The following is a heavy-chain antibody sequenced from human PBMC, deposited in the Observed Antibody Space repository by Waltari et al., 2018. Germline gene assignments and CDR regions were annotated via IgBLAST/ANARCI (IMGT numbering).Heavy chain of an antibody. V-gene: IGHV1-69*08. Sequence: QVQLVQSGAEVKKPGSSVKVSCKASGGTFSSYAISWVRPAPGQGLEWMGRIIPIFGTANYAQKFQGRVTITADKSTSTAYMELSSLRSEDTAVYYCAKNYYDSSGYYPYYYYGMDVWGQGTTVTVSS. J-gene: IGHJ6*02. CDR2: IIPIFGTA. D-gene: IGHD3-22*01. CDR3: AKNYYDSSGYYPYYYYGMDV. CDR1: GGTFSSYA.